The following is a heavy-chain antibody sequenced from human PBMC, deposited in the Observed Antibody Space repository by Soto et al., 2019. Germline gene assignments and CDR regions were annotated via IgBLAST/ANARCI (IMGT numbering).Heavy chain of an antibody. CDR2: INAGNGNT. CDR1: GYTFTSYA. D-gene: IGHD6-19*01. Sequence: QVQLVQSGAEVKKPGASVKVSCKASGYTFTSYAMHWVRQAPGQRLEWMGWINAGNGNTKYSQKFQGRVPITRDTSASTAYMELRSLRSEDTAVYYCARVSGWYYFDYWGQGTLVTVSS. V-gene: IGHV1-3*01. J-gene: IGHJ4*02. CDR3: ARVSGWYYFDY.